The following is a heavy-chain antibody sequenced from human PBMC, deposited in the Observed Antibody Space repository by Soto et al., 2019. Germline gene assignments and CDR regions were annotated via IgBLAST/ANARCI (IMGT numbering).Heavy chain of an antibody. Sequence: EVQLLESGGGLGQPGGSLRLSCAASGFIFSNYAMSWVRQAPGKGPEWVSSINSRGDNTYYAGSVRGRFTISRDNSKSTIYLQMNSLRAEDTAVYYCGNALENYYNYDYRGQGPLVTVSS. D-gene: IGHD3-16*01. CDR1: GFIFSNYA. CDR2: INSRGDNT. J-gene: IGHJ4*02. CDR3: GNALENYYNYDY. V-gene: IGHV3-23*01.